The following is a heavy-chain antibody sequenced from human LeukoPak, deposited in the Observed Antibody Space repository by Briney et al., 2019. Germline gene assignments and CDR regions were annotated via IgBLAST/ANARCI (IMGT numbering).Heavy chain of an antibody. CDR3: ARSDGFDI. V-gene: IGHV3-48*01. CDR2: ISGSGTTI. Sequence: GGSLRLSCGASGLIFSTYSMNWLRQAPGKGLEWVSYISGSGTTISYADSVKGRFTISRVNAEKSLYLQMSSLRAEDTAVYYCARSDGFDIWGQGTMVTVSS. J-gene: IGHJ3*02. CDR1: GLIFSTYS.